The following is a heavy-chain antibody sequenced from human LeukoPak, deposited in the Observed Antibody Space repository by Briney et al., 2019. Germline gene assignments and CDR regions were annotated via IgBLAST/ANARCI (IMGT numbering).Heavy chain of an antibody. CDR3: AKGIVATIFGWFDP. CDR2: ISYDGSNK. Sequence: GGSLRLSCAASGFTFSSYGMHWVRQAPGKGLEWVAVISYDGSNKYYADSVKGRFTISRDNSKNTLYLQMNSLRAEDTAVYYCAKGIVATIFGWFDPWGQRTLVTVSS. D-gene: IGHD5-12*01. J-gene: IGHJ5*02. CDR1: GFTFSSYG. V-gene: IGHV3-30*18.